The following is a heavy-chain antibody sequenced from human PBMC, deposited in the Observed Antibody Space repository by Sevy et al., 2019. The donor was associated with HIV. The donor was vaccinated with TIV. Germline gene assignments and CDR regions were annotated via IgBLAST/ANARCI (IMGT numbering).Heavy chain of an antibody. CDR1: GFTFSNYA. CDR2: ISDDSRYI. CDR3: ARDFTVFGVVSGIDY. J-gene: IGHJ4*02. Sequence: GGSLRLSCAATGFTFSNYAMHWVRQAPGKGMEWLSSISDDSRYIYYSDSVKGRFTISRANAKNFLFLQMNNLRVEDTAIYYCARDFTVFGVVSGIDYWGQGNLVTVSS. V-gene: IGHV3-21*04. D-gene: IGHD3-3*01.